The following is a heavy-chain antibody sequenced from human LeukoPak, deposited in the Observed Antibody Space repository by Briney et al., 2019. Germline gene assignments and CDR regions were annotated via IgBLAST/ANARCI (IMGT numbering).Heavy chain of an antibody. V-gene: IGHV4-59*01. CDR3: ARSYDSSGYYYYAFDI. J-gene: IGHJ3*02. D-gene: IGHD3-22*01. Sequence: PSETLSLTCTVSGGSISSYYWSWIRQSPGKGLEWIGHIYYSGSTKYNPSLKSRVTITVDTSKNQFSLKLSSVTAADTAVYYCARSYDSSGYYYYAFDIWGQGTMVTVSS. CDR2: IYYSGST. CDR1: GGSISSYY.